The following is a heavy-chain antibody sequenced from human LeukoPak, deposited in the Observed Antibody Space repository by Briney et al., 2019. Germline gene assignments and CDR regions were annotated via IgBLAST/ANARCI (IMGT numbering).Heavy chain of an antibody. Sequence: PSETLSLTCTVSGGSISSGDYYWSWLRQPPGKGLEWIGYIYYSGSTYYNPSLKSRVTISVDTSKNQFSLKLSSVTAADTAVYYCARDTLVRGVIPPYYGMDVWGQGTTVTVSS. CDR2: IYYSGST. J-gene: IGHJ6*02. CDR1: GGSISSGDYY. V-gene: IGHV4-30-4*01. CDR3: ARDTLVRGVIPPYYGMDV. D-gene: IGHD3-10*01.